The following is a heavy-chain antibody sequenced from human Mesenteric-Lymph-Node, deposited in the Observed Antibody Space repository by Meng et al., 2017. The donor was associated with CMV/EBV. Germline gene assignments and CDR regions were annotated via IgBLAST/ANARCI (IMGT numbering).Heavy chain of an antibody. CDR2: IIPILGIA. V-gene: IGHV1-69*04. CDR1: GGAFSSYA. J-gene: IGHJ4*02. Sequence: GGAFSSYAISWVRQAPRQGLEWMGRIIPILGIANYAQKFQGRVTITADKSTSTAYMELSSLRSEDTAVYYCARGYCSGGSCYPSFDYWGQGTLVTVSS. D-gene: IGHD2-15*01. CDR3: ARGYCSGGSCYPSFDY.